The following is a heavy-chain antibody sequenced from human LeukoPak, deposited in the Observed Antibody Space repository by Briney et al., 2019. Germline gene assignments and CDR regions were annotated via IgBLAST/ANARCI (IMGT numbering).Heavy chain of an antibody. V-gene: IGHV7-4-1*02. Sequence: ASVNVSCKASGYTFTNYAMNWVRQAPGQGLEWMGWINTDTGNPTYAQGFTGRFVFSLDTSVSTAYLQISSLKAEDTAMYYCARGTDWYDLGGPPEYYWGQGTLVTVSS. CDR2: INTDTGNP. D-gene: IGHD3-9*01. J-gene: IGHJ4*02. CDR3: ARGTDWYDLGGPPEYY. CDR1: GYTFTNYA.